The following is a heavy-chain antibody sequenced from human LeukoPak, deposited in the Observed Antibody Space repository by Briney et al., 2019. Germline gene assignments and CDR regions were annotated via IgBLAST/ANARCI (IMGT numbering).Heavy chain of an antibody. D-gene: IGHD2/OR15-2a*01. V-gene: IGHV3-20*04. CDR3: TRGYSTRHFPFDS. Sequence: PGGSLRLSRAASGFNFDDYGMSWVRQIPGKGLEWVAGVNSIGYSAGYADSVRGRFTITRDNAKNSLYLEMGSLRLEDTAFYYCTRGYSTRHFPFDSWGQGTLVTVSS. J-gene: IGHJ4*02. CDR1: GFNFDDYG. CDR2: VNSIGYSA.